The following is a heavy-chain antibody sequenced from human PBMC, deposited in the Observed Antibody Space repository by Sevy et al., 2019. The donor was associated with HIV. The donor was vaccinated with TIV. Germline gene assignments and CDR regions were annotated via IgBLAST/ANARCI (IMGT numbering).Heavy chain of an antibody. Sequence: ASVKVSCKASGYTFSTYGISWVRQAPGQGLEWMGWISAYNGHTNYAQKVQGRVTMTTDTSTSTAYMDLRSLRSDDTALYYCARDRGHVVEGVLFDAWGQGTLVTVSS. CDR1: GYTFSTYG. D-gene: IGHD3-3*01. J-gene: IGHJ5*02. V-gene: IGHV1-18*01. CDR2: ISAYNGHT. CDR3: ARDRGHVVEGVLFDA.